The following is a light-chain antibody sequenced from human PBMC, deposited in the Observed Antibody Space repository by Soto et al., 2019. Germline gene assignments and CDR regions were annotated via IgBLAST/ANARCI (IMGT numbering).Light chain of an antibody. CDR2: DTS. Sequence: QAVVTQEPSLTVSPGGTVTLTCGSSTGAVTSGHYPYWFQQKPGQAPRTLIYDTSNKHSWTPARFSGPLLGGKAALTLSGAQPEDEAEYYCLLSYSGARGVFGGGTKRTVL. CDR3: LLSYSGARGV. CDR1: TGAVTSGHY. J-gene: IGLJ2*01. V-gene: IGLV7-46*01.